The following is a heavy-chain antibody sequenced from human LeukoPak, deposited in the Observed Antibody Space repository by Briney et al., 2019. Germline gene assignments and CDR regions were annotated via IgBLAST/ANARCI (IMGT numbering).Heavy chain of an antibody. D-gene: IGHD1-1*01. CDR2: IRNDGSST. CDR1: GFAFSSYW. Sequence: GGSLRLSCAASGFAFSSYWMHWVRQTPGKGLVWVSHIRNDGSSTRYADSVKGRFTISRDNAKNTLYLQMNSLRVEDTAVYFCARDPQRDSFDIWGQGTMVTVSS. J-gene: IGHJ3*02. CDR3: ARDPQRDSFDI. V-gene: IGHV3-74*01.